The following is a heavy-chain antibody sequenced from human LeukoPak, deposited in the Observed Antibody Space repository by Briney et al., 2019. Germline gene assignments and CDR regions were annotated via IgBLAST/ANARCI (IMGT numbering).Heavy chain of an antibody. J-gene: IGHJ4*02. CDR2: INPNSGDT. V-gene: IGHV1-2*02. CDR1: GYTFSGYY. D-gene: IGHD1-26*01. Sequence: ASVEVSCKASGYTFSGYYIHWVRQAPGQGLEWMGWINPNSGDTNYAQKFQGRVTMTSDTSISTAYMELSRLRSDDTAVFYCARGRRGRYSADYDYWGQGTLATVSS. CDR3: ARGRRGRYSADYDY.